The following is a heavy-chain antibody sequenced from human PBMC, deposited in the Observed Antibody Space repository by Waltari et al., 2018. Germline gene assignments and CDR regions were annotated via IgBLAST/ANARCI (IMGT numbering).Heavy chain of an antibody. V-gene: IGHV4-59*08. J-gene: IGHJ4*02. Sequence: QVLLQESGPGLVKPSETLSLTCTVSGGSISGYYWNWIRQPPGKGLEWIGRIYTSGSTNYNPSLKSRVTISINTSNNQFSLKLSSVTAADTAVYYCARQESHQTVAGTIDYWGQGTLVTVSS. CDR3: ARQESHQTVAGTIDY. CDR1: GGSISGYY. CDR2: IYTSGST. D-gene: IGHD6-19*01.